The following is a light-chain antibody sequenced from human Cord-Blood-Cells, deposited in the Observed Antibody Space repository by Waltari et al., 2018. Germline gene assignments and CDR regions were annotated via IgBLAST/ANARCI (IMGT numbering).Light chain of an antibody. CDR1: SSDVGGYNY. Sequence: QSALTQPASVSGSPGQSITISCTGTSSDVGGYNYVSWYQQHPGKAPKLMIYDVSKRPSGVSNRFSGSKSGKTASLTISGLQAEDEADYYCSSYTSSSTFNWVFGGGTKLTVL. CDR3: SSYTSSSTFNWV. CDR2: DVS. J-gene: IGLJ3*02. V-gene: IGLV2-14*01.